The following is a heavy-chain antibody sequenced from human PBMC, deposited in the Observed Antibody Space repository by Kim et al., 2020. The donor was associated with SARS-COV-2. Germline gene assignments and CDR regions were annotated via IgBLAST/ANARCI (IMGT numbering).Heavy chain of an antibody. CDR2: IYHSGST. J-gene: IGHJ5*02. Sequence: SETLSLTCAVSGGSISSSNWWSWVRQPPGKGLEWIGEIYHSGSTNYNPSLKSRVTISVDKSKNQFSLKLSSVTAADTAVYYCAREPRSFYGNWFDPWGQGTLVTVSS. CDR3: AREPRSFYGNWFDP. D-gene: IGHD2-15*01. V-gene: IGHV4-4*02. CDR1: GGSISSSNW.